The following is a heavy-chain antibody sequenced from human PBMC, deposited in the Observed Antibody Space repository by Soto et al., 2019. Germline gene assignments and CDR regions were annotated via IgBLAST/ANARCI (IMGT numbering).Heavy chain of an antibody. CDR3: ARSLARTGTYSSGGQSVSYWYFDL. CDR1: GYTFTSYD. J-gene: IGHJ2*01. D-gene: IGHD6-19*01. V-gene: IGHV1-8*01. Sequence: ASVKVSCKASGYTFTSYDINWVRQATGQGLEWMGWMNPNSGNTGYAQKFQGRVTMTRNTSIGTAYMELSSLRSEDTAVYYCARSLARTGTYSSGGQSVSYWYFDLWGRGTLVTVSS. CDR2: MNPNSGNT.